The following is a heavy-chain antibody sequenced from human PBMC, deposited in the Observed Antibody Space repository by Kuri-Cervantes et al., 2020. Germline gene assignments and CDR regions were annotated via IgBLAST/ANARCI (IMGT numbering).Heavy chain of an antibody. D-gene: IGHD4-17*01. V-gene: IGHV4-34*01. Sequence: SQTLSLTCAVYGGSFSGYYWSWIRQPPGKGLEWIGEINHSGSTNYNPSLKSRVTISVDKSKNQFSLKLTSVTAADTAVYYCARGRRRQYYGDYYYFDYWGQGTLVTVSS. CDR2: INHSGST. J-gene: IGHJ4*02. CDR3: ARGRRRQYYGDYYYFDY. CDR1: GGSFSGYY.